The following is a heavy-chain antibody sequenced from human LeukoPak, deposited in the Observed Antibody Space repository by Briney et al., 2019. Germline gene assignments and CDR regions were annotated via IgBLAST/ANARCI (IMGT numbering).Heavy chain of an antibody. Sequence: ASVKVSCKASGYILTDYYMHWVRQAPGQGLEWMGWINPNSGATKYAQKFQDRVTMTRDTSISTAYMELRSLKSDDTAIYYCARSLRTTVVPFDYWGQGTLVTVSS. CDR3: ARSLRTTVVPFDY. J-gene: IGHJ4*02. V-gene: IGHV1-2*02. CDR1: GYILTDYY. D-gene: IGHD4-23*01. CDR2: INPNSGAT.